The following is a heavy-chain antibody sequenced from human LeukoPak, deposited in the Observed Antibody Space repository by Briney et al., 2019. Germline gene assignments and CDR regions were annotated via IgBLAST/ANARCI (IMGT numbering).Heavy chain of an antibody. D-gene: IGHD2-15*01. CDR3: ASSYCSGGSCYLWPYYYYYGMDV. CDR2: IYYSGST. V-gene: IGHV4-59*01. J-gene: IGHJ6*02. CDR1: GGSISSYY. Sequence: PSETLSLTCTVSGGSISSYYWSWIRQPPGKGLEWIGYIYYSGSTNYNPSLKSRVTISVDTSKNQFSLKLSSVTAADTAVYYCASSYCSGGSCYLWPYYYYYGMDVWGQGTTVTVSS.